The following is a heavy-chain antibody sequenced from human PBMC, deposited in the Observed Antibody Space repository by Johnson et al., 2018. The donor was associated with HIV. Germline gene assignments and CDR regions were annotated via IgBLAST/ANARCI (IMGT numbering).Heavy chain of an antibody. CDR1: GFAVSSNY. D-gene: IGHD2-15*01. Sequence: VQLVESGGGLVKPGGSLRLSCAASGFAVSSNYMSWVRQAPGKGLEWVSVIYSGGSTYYADSVTGRFTISRDNSTNTLYLQMNRRRAEDTGVYYCAKAPRVDCSGGSCYHYAFYIWGPGTIGTVSS. J-gene: IGHJ3*02. CDR2: IYSGGST. CDR3: AKAPRVDCSGGSCYHYAFYI. V-gene: IGHV3-66*02.